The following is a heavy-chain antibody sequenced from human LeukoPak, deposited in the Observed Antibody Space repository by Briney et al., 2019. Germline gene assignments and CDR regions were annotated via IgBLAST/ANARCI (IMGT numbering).Heavy chain of an antibody. CDR1: GFTFSSYS. Sequence: GGSLRLSCAASGFTFSSYSMNWVRQAPGKGLEWVSSISSSSSYIYYADSVKGRFTNSRDNAKNSLYLQMNSLRAEDTAVYYCARALSGSFSFDIWGQGTMVTVSS. V-gene: IGHV3-21*01. D-gene: IGHD1-26*01. CDR3: ARALSGSFSFDI. CDR2: ISSSSSYI. J-gene: IGHJ3*02.